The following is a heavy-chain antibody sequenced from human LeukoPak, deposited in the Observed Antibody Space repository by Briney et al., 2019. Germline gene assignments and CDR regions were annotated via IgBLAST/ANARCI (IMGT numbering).Heavy chain of an antibody. J-gene: IGHJ6*03. Sequence: PSETLSLTCTVSGGSISSYYWSWIRQPPGKGLEWIGYIYYSGSTNYNPSLKSRVTISVDTSKNQFSLKLSSVTAADTAVYYCARHGYDSSGYKMGYSYYYYYMDVWGKGTTVTISS. V-gene: IGHV4-59*01. CDR3: ARHGYDSSGYKMGYSYYYYYMDV. D-gene: IGHD3-22*01. CDR1: GGSISSYY. CDR2: IYYSGST.